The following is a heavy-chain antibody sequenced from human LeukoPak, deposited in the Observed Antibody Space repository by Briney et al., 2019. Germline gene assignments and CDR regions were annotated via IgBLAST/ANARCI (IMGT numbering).Heavy chain of an antibody. J-gene: IGHJ4*02. CDR2: IYYSGST. Sequence: SETLSLTCTVSGGSISSSSYYWGWIRQPPGKGPEWIGSIYYSGSTYYNPSLKSRVTISVDTSKNQFSLKLSSVTAADTAVYLCARYVVFGSGKYYFDYWGQGSLVTVSS. CDR3: ARYVVFGSGKYYFDY. CDR1: GGSISSSSYY. V-gene: IGHV4-39*01. D-gene: IGHD3-10*01.